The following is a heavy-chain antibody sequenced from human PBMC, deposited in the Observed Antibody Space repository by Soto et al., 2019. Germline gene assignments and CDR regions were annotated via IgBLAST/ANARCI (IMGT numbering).Heavy chain of an antibody. CDR1: GFAFNDFA. J-gene: IGHJ4*02. CDR2: ISGSGDKT. CDR3: AKGASHAPFEK. Sequence: EVHLLESGGDLVLPGGSLRLSCAASGFAFNDFAMNWVRQAPGKGPEWRSTISGSGDKTFHSDSVKGRFNISRDNSNNKMFLQMNSLRAEDTAIYYCAKGASHAPFEKWGRGTLVTVSS. V-gene: IGHV3-23*01.